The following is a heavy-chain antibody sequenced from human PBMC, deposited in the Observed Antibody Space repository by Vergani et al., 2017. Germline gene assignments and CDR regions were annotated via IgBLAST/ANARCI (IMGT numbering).Heavy chain of an antibody. CDR3: ARSRMGAGMDV. V-gene: IGHV4-59*01. Sequence: QVQLQESGPGLVKPSETLSLTCTVSRGSLSSYYWGWIRQPPGKGLEWIGYIYYSGSTNYNPSLKSRVTISVDTSKNQFSLKLSSVAAADTAVYYCARSRMGAGMDVWGQGTTVTVSS. D-gene: IGHD3-16*01. J-gene: IGHJ6*02. CDR1: RGSLSSYY. CDR2: IYYSGST.